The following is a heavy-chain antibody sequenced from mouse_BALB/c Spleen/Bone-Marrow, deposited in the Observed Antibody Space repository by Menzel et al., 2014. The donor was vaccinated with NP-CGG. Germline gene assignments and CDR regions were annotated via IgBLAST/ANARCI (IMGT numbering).Heavy chain of an antibody. CDR2: INPSSGYT. CDR3: ARRDDGYVFFGS. D-gene: IGHD2-3*01. V-gene: IGHV1-4*01. Sequence: VQLQQSGAGLARPGASVKMSCRASGYTFTTYTIHWVRQRPGQGLEWIGYINPSSGYTNYNQKFKDKATLTADKSSSTAYMQLSSLTSEDSAVYYCARRDDGYVFFGSWGQGTTLTVSS. J-gene: IGHJ2*01. CDR1: GYTFTTYT.